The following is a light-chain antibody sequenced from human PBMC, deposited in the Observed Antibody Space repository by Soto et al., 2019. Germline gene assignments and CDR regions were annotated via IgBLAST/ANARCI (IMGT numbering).Light chain of an antibody. V-gene: IGLV2-14*01. CDR3: SSYTSSITHV. CDR2: DVS. CDR1: SSDVGGYNY. Sequence: QSALTQPASVSGSPGQSITISCTGTSSDVGGYNYVSWHQQHPGKAPKLLIYDVSSRPSGVSNRFSASKSGNTASLTISGLQAEDEADYYCSSYTSSITHVFGTGTQLTVL. J-gene: IGLJ7*01.